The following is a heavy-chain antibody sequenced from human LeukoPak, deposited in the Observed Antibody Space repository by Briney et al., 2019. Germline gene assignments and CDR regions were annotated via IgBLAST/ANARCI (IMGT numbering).Heavy chain of an antibody. CDR2: ISGSAGST. V-gene: IGHV3-23*01. CDR1: GFMFSNYA. Sequence: GGSLRLSCISSGFMFSNYAMSWVRQAPGKGLEWVSAISGSAGSTYYADSVKGRFTISRDNSELALYLQMDSLRAEDTAVYYCARGSGMGYNFWSGPYQWGQGTLVTVSS. CDR3: ARGSGMGYNFWSGPYQ. D-gene: IGHD3-3*01. J-gene: IGHJ4*02.